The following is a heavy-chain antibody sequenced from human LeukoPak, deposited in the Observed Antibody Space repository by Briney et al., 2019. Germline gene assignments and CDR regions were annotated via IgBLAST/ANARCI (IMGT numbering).Heavy chain of an antibody. CDR2: ISAYNGNT. D-gene: IGHD3-16*02. CDR3: ARGYDSDLYNCFEP. CDR1: GYTFTSYD. Sequence: ASVKVSCKASGYTFTSYDINWVRQAPGQGLEWMGWISAYNGNTNYAQKLQGRVTMTTDTSTSTAYMELRSLRSDDTAVYYCARGYDSDLYNCFEPWGQGTLVTVSS. J-gene: IGHJ5*02. V-gene: IGHV1-18*01.